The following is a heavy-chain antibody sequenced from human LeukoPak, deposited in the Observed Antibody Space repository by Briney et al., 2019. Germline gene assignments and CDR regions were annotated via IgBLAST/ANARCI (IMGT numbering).Heavy chain of an antibody. D-gene: IGHD2-15*01. Sequence: PSETLSLTCTVSGGSISSGDYYWSWIRQPPGKGLEWIGEINHSGSTNYNPSLKSRVTISVDTSKNQFSLELSSVTAADTAVYYCARSIVVVAATHYFDYWGQGTLVTVSS. J-gene: IGHJ4*02. CDR2: INHSGST. CDR1: GGSISSGDYY. V-gene: IGHV4-39*07. CDR3: ARSIVVVAATHYFDY.